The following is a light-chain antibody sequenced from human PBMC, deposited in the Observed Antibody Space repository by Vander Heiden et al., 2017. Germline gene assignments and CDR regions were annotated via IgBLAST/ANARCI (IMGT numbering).Light chain of an antibody. CDR3: GTWDSGLSAGV. CDR2: ENN. J-gene: IGLJ3*02. V-gene: IGLV1-51*02. CDR1: SSNIGNNY. Sequence: QSVLTQPPSVSAAPGQKVTISCSGSSSNIGNNYVSWYQQLPGTVPKVLIYENNKRPSGIPDRFSGSKSGTSATLGITGLQTGDEADYYCGTWDSGLSAGVFGGGTKLTVL.